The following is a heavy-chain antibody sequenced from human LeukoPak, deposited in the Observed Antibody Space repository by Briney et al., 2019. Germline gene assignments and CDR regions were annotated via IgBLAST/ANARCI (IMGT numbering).Heavy chain of an antibody. CDR1: GYTFTSYG. D-gene: IGHD3-10*01. V-gene: IGHV1-18*01. Sequence: ASVKVSCKASGYTFTSYGIRWVRQAPGQGLEWMGWISAYNGNTNYAQKLQGRVTMTTDTSTSTAYMELRSLRSDDTAVYYCASAQRYYGSGSYESAFDIWGQGTMVTVSS. CDR2: ISAYNGNT. CDR3: ASAQRYYGSGSYESAFDI. J-gene: IGHJ3*02.